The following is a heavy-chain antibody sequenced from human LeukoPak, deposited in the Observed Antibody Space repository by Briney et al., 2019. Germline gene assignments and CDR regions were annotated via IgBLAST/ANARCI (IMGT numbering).Heavy chain of an antibody. CDR2: INHSGST. D-gene: IGHD6-6*01. CDR1: GGSFGGYY. CDR3: ARGQLRIAARFDP. V-gene: IGHV4-34*01. J-gene: IGHJ5*02. Sequence: PSETLSLTCAVYGGSFGGYYWSWIRQPPGKGLEWIGEINHSGSTNYNPSLKSRVTISVDTSKNQFSLKLSSVTAADTAVYYCARGQLRIAARFDPWGQGTLVTVSS.